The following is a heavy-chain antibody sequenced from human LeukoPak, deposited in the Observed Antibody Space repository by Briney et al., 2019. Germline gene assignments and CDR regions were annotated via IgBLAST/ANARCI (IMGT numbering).Heavy chain of an antibody. Sequence: PSETLSLTCTVPGASINSFYWSWIRQPPGRGLEWIGYIYYSGNTNYNTSLKIRVTISGEKSNNQVSLKVSSVTAADTAVYYCARDEGNWFDPWGQGILVTVSS. V-gene: IGHV4-59*12. CDR2: IYYSGNT. CDR1: GASINSFY. CDR3: ARDEGNWFDP. J-gene: IGHJ5*02.